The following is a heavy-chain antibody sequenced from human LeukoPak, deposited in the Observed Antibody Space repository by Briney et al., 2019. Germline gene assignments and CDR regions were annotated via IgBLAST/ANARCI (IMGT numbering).Heavy chain of an antibody. Sequence: PGGSLRLSCAVSGFTFSSYAMHWVRQAPGKGLQWVTTISYDGNDKYYADSLKGRFTTSGDKSKNTLYLQVSSLRPEDTAVYYCARSPIFEYYGLDVWGQGTTVTVSS. J-gene: IGHJ6*02. V-gene: IGHV3-30*15. CDR1: GFTFSSYA. CDR2: ISYDGNDK. CDR3: ARSPIFEYYGLDV. D-gene: IGHD3-3*01.